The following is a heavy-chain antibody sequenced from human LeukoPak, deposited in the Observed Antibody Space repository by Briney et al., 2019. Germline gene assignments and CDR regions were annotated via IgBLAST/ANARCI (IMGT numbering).Heavy chain of an antibody. V-gene: IGHV3-74*01. CDR3: ATDLDYGGYSHFDF. CDR2: IKSDGSST. J-gene: IGHJ4*02. D-gene: IGHD4-23*01. CDR1: GFTFSNYA. Sequence: SGGSLRLSCAASGFTFSNYAMSWVRQAPGKGLAWVSRIKSDGSSTRYADSVKGRFTISRDNAKNTLWLQMNSLRAEDTAVYYCATDLDYGGYSHFDFWGQGTLVTVSS.